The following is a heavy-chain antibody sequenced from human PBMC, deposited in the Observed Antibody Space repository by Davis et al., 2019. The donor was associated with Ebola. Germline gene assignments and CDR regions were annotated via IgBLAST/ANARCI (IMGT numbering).Heavy chain of an antibody. CDR3: ARGLWGAPPGMDV. D-gene: IGHD4/OR15-4a*01. Sequence: HTLGSLRLSCAASEFTFSSYWMHWVRQAPGEGLVWVSRVSPDGSTTNYADSGKGRFTISRDNAKNTLYLQMNSLRAEDTAVYFCARGLWGAPPGMDVWGQGTTVTVSS. J-gene: IGHJ6*02. V-gene: IGHV3-74*01. CDR1: EFTFSSYW. CDR2: VSPDGSTT.